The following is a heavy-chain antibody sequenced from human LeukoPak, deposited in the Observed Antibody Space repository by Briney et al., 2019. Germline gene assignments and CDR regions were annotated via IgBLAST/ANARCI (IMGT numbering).Heavy chain of an antibody. V-gene: IGHV1-2*02. CDR1: GYTFTGYY. CDR3: ARGGLPIYYYYIDV. CDR2: INPNSGGT. Sequence: ASVKVSCKASGYTFTGYYMHWVRQAPGQGLEWMGWINPNSGGTNYAQKFQGRVTMTRDTSIDTAYMELSRLRSDDTAVYYCARGGLPIYYYYIDVWGKGTTVTVSS. D-gene: IGHD3-16*01. J-gene: IGHJ6*03.